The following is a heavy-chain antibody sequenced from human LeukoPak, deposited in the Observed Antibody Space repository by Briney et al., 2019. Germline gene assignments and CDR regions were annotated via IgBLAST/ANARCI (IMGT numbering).Heavy chain of an antibody. J-gene: IGHJ4*02. V-gene: IGHV4-30-4*01. CDR1: GGSINSGDYY. D-gene: IGHD3-10*01. Sequence: PSQTLSLTCSVSGGSINSGDYYWSWIRQSPGKGLEWIGYIYYSGSTYYNPSLNNRVTISADTSKDQFSLKVNSVTAADTAVYSWAREGPGRRGGSAGGYFAYGGKEPRVTASS. CDR3: AREGPGRRGGSAGGYFAY. CDR2: IYYSGST.